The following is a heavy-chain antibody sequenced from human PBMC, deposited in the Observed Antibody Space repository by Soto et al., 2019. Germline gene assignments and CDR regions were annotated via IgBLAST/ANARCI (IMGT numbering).Heavy chain of an antibody. D-gene: IGHD4-17*01. V-gene: IGHV3-49*04. CDR2: IRSKAYGGTT. CDR3: LCGDSGMDV. CDR1: GFTFGDYA. J-gene: IGHJ6*02. Sequence: RSLSLTCKAFGFTFGDYAMSGVGQAPGKGLEWVGFIRSKAYGGTTGYAASVKGRFTISRDDSKSIAYLQMNSLKTEDTAVYYCLCGDSGMDVWGQGPTATSP.